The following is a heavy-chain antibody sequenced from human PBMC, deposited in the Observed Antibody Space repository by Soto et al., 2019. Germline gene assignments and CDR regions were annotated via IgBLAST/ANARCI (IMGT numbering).Heavy chain of an antibody. CDR2: INAGNGNT. Sequence: QLQLVQSGAEVKKAGASVKVSCTASGYTFTSYAMHWVRQAPGQRLEWMGWINAGNGNTKYSQKYKGRITITRDTSASTDYMELISVRSEDTAVYYCAIPTGSRFHPLGQGTLVTVSS. CDR3: AIPTGSRFHP. V-gene: IGHV1-3*01. J-gene: IGHJ5*02. CDR1: GYTFTSYA. D-gene: IGHD3-10*01.